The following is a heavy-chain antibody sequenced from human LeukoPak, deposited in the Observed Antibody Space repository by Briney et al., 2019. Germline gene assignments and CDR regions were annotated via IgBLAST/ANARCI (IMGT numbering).Heavy chain of an antibody. V-gene: IGHV3-9*01. D-gene: IGHD2-15*01. J-gene: IGHJ4*02. CDR1: GFTFDDYA. CDR2: ISWNGNNI. CDR3: VEGSGAILTSSSDY. Sequence: GRSLRLSCAASGFTFDDYAMHWVRLAPGKGLEWVSGISWNGNNIGSADSVKGRFTISRDNAKNSLYLQMNSLRAQDTALYYCVEGSGAILTSSSDYWGQGTLVIVSS.